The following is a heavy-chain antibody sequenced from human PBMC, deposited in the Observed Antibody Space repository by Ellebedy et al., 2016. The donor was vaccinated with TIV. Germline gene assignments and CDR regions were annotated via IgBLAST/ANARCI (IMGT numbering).Heavy chain of an antibody. Sequence: LRLXXTLSGGSVSSVSYYWNWIRQPPGKGLEWIGRIYTSGSTNYNPSLKSRVTMSVDTSKNQFSLKLSSVTAADTAVYYCARDGGQQLDFSFQHWGQGTLVTVSS. J-gene: IGHJ1*01. V-gene: IGHV4-61*02. CDR3: ARDGGQQLDFSFQH. CDR2: IYTSGST. CDR1: GGSVSSVSYY. D-gene: IGHD6-13*01.